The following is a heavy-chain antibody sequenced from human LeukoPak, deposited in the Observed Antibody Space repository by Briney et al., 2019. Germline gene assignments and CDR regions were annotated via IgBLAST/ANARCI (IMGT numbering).Heavy chain of an antibody. CDR2: ISSSSYI. D-gene: IGHD1-26*01. J-gene: IGHJ4*02. V-gene: IGHV3-21*01. Sequence: GGSLRLSCAASGFTFSSYSMNWVRQAPGKGLEWVSSISSSSYIYYADSVKGRFTISRDNAKNSLYLQMNSLRAEDTAVYYCAATHRGSYYPYWGQGTLVTVSS. CDR1: GFTFSSYS. CDR3: AATHRGSYYPY.